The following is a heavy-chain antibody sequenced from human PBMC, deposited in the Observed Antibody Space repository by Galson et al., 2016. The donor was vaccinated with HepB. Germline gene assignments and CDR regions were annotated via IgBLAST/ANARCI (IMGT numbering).Heavy chain of an antibody. V-gene: IGHV5-10-1*01. CDR3: AAGMGVY. CDR2: IDPSDSYT. D-gene: IGHD3-16*01. CDR1: GYSYTSHW. J-gene: IGHJ4*02. Sequence: QSGAEVKKPGESLRISCKGSGYSYTSHWITWVRQKPGKGLEWMGRIDPSDSYTNYNPSFQGHVNISSDKSISTAYLQWSSLKASDTAIYYCAAGMGVYWGQGTLVTVSS.